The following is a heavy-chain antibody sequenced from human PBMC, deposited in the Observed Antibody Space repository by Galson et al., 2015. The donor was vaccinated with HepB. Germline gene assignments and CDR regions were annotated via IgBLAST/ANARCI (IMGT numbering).Heavy chain of an antibody. Sequence: SLRLSCAASGITFSSYDMHWVRQAPGKGLEWVAVIWYDGSNKYYADSVKGRFTISRDNSKNTLYLQMNGLRAEDTAVYYCARVASSRGTAFDIWGQGTMVTVSS. CDR2: IWYDGSNK. J-gene: IGHJ3*02. CDR3: ARVASSRGTAFDI. V-gene: IGHV3-33*08. CDR1: GITFSSYD. D-gene: IGHD6-13*01.